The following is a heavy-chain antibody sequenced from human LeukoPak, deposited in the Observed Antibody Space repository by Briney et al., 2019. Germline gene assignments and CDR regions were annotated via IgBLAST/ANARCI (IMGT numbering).Heavy chain of an antibody. CDR2: ISGSGGST. V-gene: IGHV3-23*01. Sequence: GGSLSLSCAASGFTFSSYAMSWVRQAPGKGLEWVSAISGSGGSTYYADSVKGRFTISRDNSKNTLYLQMNSLRAEDTAVYYCAKVYYDSSGSYYFDYWGQGTLVTVSS. J-gene: IGHJ4*02. CDR3: AKVYYDSSGSYYFDY. D-gene: IGHD3-22*01. CDR1: GFTFSSYA.